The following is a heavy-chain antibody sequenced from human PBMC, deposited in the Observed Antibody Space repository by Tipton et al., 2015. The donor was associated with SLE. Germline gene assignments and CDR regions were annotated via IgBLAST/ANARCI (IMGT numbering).Heavy chain of an antibody. CDR3: ARGSEGSSSWYGEDY. D-gene: IGHD6-13*01. J-gene: IGHJ4*02. CDR2: ISSSSSYI. V-gene: IGHV3-21*01. CDR1: GFTFSSYS. Sequence: SLRLSCAASGFTFSSYSMNWVRQAPGKGLEWVSSISSSSSYIYYADSVKGRFTISRDNAKNSLYLQMNSLRAEDTAVYNCARGSEGSSSWYGEDYWGQGTLVTVSS.